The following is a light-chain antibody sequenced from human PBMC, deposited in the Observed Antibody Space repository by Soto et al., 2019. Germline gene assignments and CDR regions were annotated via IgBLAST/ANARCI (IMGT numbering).Light chain of an antibody. CDR2: GAS. Sequence: DIQVTQSPSSLSASVLDIFTITFQASQGITNYLNWYQQKPGKAPKLLIYGASNLETGVPSRFSGSGSGTDFTFTISSLQAEDIATYFCQQYDSVFTFGQGTRLEIK. CDR3: QQYDSVFT. V-gene: IGKV1-33*01. J-gene: IGKJ5*01. CDR1: QGITNY.